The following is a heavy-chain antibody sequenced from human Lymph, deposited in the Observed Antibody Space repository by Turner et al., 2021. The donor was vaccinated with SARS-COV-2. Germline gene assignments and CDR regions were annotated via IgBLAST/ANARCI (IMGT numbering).Heavy chain of an antibody. V-gene: IGHV3-7*01. CDR2: IKQDGSEK. J-gene: IGHJ4*02. Sequence: EVQLVESGGGWGQPGGSLRLSCAASGFTFSYYWMSWVRQAPGKGLEWVANIKQDGSEKYYVDSVKGRFTISRDNAKNSLFLQMNSLRAEDTAVYYCARMGSSSWYFDYWGQGTLVTVSS. CDR3: ARMGSSSWYFDY. D-gene: IGHD1-26*01. CDR1: GFTFSYYW.